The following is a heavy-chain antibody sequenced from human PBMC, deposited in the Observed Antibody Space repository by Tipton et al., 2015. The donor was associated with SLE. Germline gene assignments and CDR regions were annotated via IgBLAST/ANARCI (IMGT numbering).Heavy chain of an antibody. J-gene: IGHJ5*02. CDR1: GVSISSYY. V-gene: IGHV4-59*01. CDR3: ARGDHPLPWFDP. Sequence: LRLSCTVSGVSISSYYWSWIRQPPGKGLEWIGYIYCSGSTNYNPSLKSRVTISVDTSKNQFSLKLSSVTAADTAVYYCARGDHPLPWFDPWGQGTLVTVSS. CDR2: IYCSGST.